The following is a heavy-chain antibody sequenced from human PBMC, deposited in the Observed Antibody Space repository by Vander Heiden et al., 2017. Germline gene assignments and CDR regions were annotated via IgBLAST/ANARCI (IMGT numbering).Heavy chain of an antibody. Sequence: QVQMVASGGGVVQPGRSLRVSCVGSGFTFRLFGMHWVRQAPGKGLEWLAVISDDGNNKYYAESVKGRFTISRDNSKNMVFLEMESLTVEDTAMYYCARTKYNWNEADALNVWGQGTMVTVS. CDR2: ISDDGNNK. CDR1: GFTFRLFG. J-gene: IGHJ3*01. V-gene: IGHV3-30*03. D-gene: IGHD1-1*01. CDR3: ARTKYNWNEADALNV.